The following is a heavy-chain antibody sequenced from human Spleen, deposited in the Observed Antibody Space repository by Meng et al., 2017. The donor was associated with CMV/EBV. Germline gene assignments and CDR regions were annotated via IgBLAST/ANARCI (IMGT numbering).Heavy chain of an antibody. V-gene: IGHV3-20*04. CDR2: INWNGGSI. Sequence: LSWAASGFTFDDYGMSWVRQAPGKGLEWVSDINWNGGSIGYADSVKGRFTISRDNAKNSLYLQMNSLRAEDTALYYCARDSRIGTYDYWGQGTLVTVSS. CDR3: ARDSRIGTYDY. D-gene: IGHD1-26*01. CDR1: GFTFDDYG. J-gene: IGHJ4*02.